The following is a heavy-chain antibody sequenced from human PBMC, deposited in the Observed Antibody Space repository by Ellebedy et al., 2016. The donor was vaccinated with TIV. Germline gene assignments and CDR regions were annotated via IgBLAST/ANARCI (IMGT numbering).Heavy chain of an antibody. V-gene: IGHV5-51*01. CDR1: GYTFNTYW. CDR2: IYPRDSDT. J-gene: IGHJ2*01. CDR3: ARSLGAWYFDL. D-gene: IGHD7-27*01. Sequence: PGGSLRLSCKGSGYTFNTYWLGWVRQMPGKGLEWVGIIYPRDSDTKYRPSFQGVVTISADKSISTAYLQWNSLNVSDTAIYYCARSLGAWYFDLWGLGTLVTVSS.